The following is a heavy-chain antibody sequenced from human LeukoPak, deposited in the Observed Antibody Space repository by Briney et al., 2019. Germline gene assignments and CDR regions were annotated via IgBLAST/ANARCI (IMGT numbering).Heavy chain of an antibody. CDR1: GFTFSSYV. J-gene: IGHJ3*02. V-gene: IGHV3-30*02. Sequence: GGSLRLSCAASGFTFSSYVMHWVRQAPGKGLEWVAFIRYDGSNKYYADSVKGRFTISRDNSKNTLYLQMNSLRAEDTAVYYCAKLSINRVTTYERSAFDIWGQGKMVTVSS. CDR2: IRYDGSNK. CDR3: AKLSINRVTTYERSAFDI. D-gene: IGHD4-17*01.